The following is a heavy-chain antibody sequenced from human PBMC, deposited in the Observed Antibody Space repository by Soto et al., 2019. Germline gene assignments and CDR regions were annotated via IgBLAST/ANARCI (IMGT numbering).Heavy chain of an antibody. CDR2: IYYSGST. CDR1: GGSISSGGYY. D-gene: IGHD1-7*01. J-gene: IGHJ5*02. Sequence: QVQLQESGPGLVKPSQTLSLTCTVSGGSISSGGYYWSWIRQHPGKGLDWIWYIYYSGSTYYNPSVKSRVIIAADTSKNQYSPQLTSVTATDTALYYFAIGITGTYRPKNWFDPWGKGTLVTVSS. V-gene: IGHV4-31*03. CDR3: AIGITGTYRPKNWFDP.